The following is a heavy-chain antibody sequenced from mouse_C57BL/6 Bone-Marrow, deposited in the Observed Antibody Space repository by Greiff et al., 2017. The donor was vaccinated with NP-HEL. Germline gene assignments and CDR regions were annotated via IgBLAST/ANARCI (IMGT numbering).Heavy chain of an antibody. D-gene: IGHD1-1*01. CDR3: ARGIISSSYVGFAY. CDR1: GYTFTDYY. V-gene: IGHV1-19*01. Sequence: VHVKQSGPVLVKPGASVKMSCKASGYTFTDYYMNWVKQSHGKSLEWIGVINPYNGGTSYNQKFKGKATLTVDKSSSTAYMELNSLTSEDSAVYYCARGIISSSYVGFAYWGQGTLVTVSA. J-gene: IGHJ3*01. CDR2: INPYNGGT.